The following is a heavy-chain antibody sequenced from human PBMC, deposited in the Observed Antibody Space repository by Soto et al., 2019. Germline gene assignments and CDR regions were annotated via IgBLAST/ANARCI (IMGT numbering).Heavy chain of an antibody. Sequence: ASVKVSCKASGFTFTSSAVQWVRQARGQRLEWIGWIVVGSGNTKYAQKFQERVTITRDMSTSTAYMELSSLRSEDTAVYYRGAERTGYDFWSFSYSRSQFTGMDVWGQGTRVTVAS. D-gene: IGHD3-3*01. CDR1: GFTFTSSA. CDR3: GAERTGYDFWSFSYSRSQFTGMDV. J-gene: IGHJ6*02. CDR2: IVVGSGNT. V-gene: IGHV1-58*01.